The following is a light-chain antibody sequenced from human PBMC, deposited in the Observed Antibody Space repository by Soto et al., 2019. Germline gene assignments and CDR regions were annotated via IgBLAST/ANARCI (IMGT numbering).Light chain of an antibody. J-gene: IGLJ3*02. V-gene: IGLV2-23*03. CDR2: EGS. Sequence: QSVLTQPASVSGSPGQSITISCTGTSSDVGSYNLVSWYQQHPGKAPKLMIYEGSKRPSGVSNRFSGSKSGNTASLTISGLQAEDEADYYCCSYAGSSTFPLVFGGGTQLTVL. CDR1: SSDVGSYNL. CDR3: CSYAGSSTFPLV.